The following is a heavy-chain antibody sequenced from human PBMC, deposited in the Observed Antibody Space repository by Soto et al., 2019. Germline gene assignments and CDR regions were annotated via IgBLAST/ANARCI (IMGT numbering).Heavy chain of an antibody. V-gene: IGHV3-21*01. J-gene: IGHJ6*02. CDR3: ARNRRIAVEMDV. Sequence: GGSLRLSCVASVFTFSYYNMNWLRQTPGKGLEWVSSIASRSNYIYYADSLKGRFTVSRDNARNSLYLQVDNLRAEDTAVYYCARNRRIAVEMDVWGQGTTVTVSS. D-gene: IGHD2-21*01. CDR2: IASRSNYI. CDR1: VFTFSYYN.